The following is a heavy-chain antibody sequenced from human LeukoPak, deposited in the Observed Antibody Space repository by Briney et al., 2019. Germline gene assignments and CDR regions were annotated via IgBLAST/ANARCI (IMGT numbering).Heavy chain of an antibody. CDR2: ISYDGSNK. J-gene: IGHJ4*02. Sequence: GGSLRLSCAASGFTFSSYAMHWVRQAPGKGLEWVAVISYDGSNKYYADSVKGRFTISRDNSKNTLYLQMNSLRAEGTAVYYCARDAYVGAVAGPNDYWGQGTLVTVSS. V-gene: IGHV3-30-3*01. CDR3: ARDAYVGAVAGPNDY. D-gene: IGHD6-19*01. CDR1: GFTFSSYA.